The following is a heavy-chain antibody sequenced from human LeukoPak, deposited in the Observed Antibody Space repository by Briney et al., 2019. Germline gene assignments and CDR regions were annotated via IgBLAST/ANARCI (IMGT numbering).Heavy chain of an antibody. CDR1: GDSISGFY. CDR3: ARGVVAGAPALDD. Sequence: TSETLSLTCAVSGDSISGFYWSWIRQPPGKGLEWIGYIYYSGSANYNPSLKSRVTISVDTSKNQFSLKLNSVTAADTAVYYCARGVVAGAPALDDWGQGTLVTVSS. CDR2: IYYSGSA. V-gene: IGHV4-59*01. D-gene: IGHD2-15*01. J-gene: IGHJ4*02.